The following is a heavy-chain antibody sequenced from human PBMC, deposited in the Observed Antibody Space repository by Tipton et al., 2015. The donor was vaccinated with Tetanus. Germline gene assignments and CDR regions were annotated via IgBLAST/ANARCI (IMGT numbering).Heavy chain of an antibody. Sequence: LRLSCVASGFTFSNYAFNWVRQAPGKGLEWIGYVYYTGSTNHNPSLKSRVTISMDRSKNQISLQLTSVTAADTAVYFCAGVTAQRTELYFDHWGQGTLVTVSS. V-gene: IGHV4-59*01. CDR2: VYYTGST. CDR1: GFTFSNYA. D-gene: IGHD6-13*01. CDR3: AGVTAQRTELYFDH. J-gene: IGHJ4*02.